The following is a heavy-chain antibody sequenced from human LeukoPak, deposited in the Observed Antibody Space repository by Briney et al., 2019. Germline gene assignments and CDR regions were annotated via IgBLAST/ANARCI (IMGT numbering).Heavy chain of an antibody. CDR2: SYYSGNT. V-gene: IGHV4-30-4*01. CDR3: ATAPYEYIWGTYRTNWFDP. J-gene: IGHJ5*02. CDR1: GGAISSGDYY. Sequence: SETLSLICTVSGGAISSGDYYWSWIRQPPGKGLEWIGYSYYSGNTYYNPSLKSRVTISMDTSKNQFSLKLNSMTAADTAVYYCATAPYEYIWGTYRTNWFDPWGQGTLVTVSS. D-gene: IGHD3-16*02.